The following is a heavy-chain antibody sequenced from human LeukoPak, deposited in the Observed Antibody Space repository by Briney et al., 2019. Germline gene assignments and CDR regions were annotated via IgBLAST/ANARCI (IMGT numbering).Heavy chain of an antibody. CDR3: AKRRTTVITMDYFDY. CDR1: GFTFSSYA. D-gene: IGHD4-17*01. V-gene: IGHV3-23*01. J-gene: IGHJ4*02. CDR2: ISGGTGTP. Sequence: GGSLRLSCAASGFTFSSYAMSWVRQAPGKGLEWVSGISGGTGTPYYADSVKGRFTISRDNSKSTLYLQMTSLRAEDTAVYYCAKRRTTVITMDYFDYWGQGTLVTVSS.